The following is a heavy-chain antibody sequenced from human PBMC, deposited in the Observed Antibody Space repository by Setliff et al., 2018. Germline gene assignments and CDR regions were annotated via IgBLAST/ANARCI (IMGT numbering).Heavy chain of an antibody. CDR1: GGSFSGYY. CDR3: ARIHGEYGGDFDY. V-gene: IGHV4-34*01. Sequence: SETLSLTCAVYGGSFSGYYWSWIRQPPGKPLEWIGYFYHSASTNYNPLFKSRVTISVDRPKDQFSLKLSSVTAADTAVYYCARIHGEYGGDFDYWGQGTQVTVSS. D-gene: IGHD4-17*01. CDR2: FYHSAST. J-gene: IGHJ4*02.